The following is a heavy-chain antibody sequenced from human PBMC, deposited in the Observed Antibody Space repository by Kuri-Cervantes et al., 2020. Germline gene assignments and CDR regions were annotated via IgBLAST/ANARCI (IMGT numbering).Heavy chain of an antibody. Sequence: GSLRLSCTVSGGSISSYYWSWIRQPPGKGLEWIGYIYYSGSTNYNPSLKSRVTISVDTSKNQFSLKLSSVTAADTAVYYCAATADILTGYRYWYFDLWGRGTLVTVSS. CDR1: GGSISSYY. V-gene: IGHV4-59*01. CDR2: IYYSGST. D-gene: IGHD3-9*01. J-gene: IGHJ2*01. CDR3: AATADILTGYRYWYFDL.